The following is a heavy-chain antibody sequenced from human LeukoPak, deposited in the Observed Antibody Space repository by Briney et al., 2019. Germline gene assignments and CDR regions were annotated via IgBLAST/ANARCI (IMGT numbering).Heavy chain of an antibody. J-gene: IGHJ4*02. D-gene: IGHD3-10*01. Sequence: GGSLRLSCAASGCTFSNYWIHWVRQAPEKGLVWVSRISADGSSTNYADSVKGRFTISRDNAKNTLYLQMNSLRAEDTAVYYCARDRGPRTGSMVREAYDYWGQGTLVTVSS. CDR1: GCTFSNYW. CDR3: ARDRGPRTGSMVREAYDY. CDR2: ISADGSST. V-gene: IGHV3-74*01.